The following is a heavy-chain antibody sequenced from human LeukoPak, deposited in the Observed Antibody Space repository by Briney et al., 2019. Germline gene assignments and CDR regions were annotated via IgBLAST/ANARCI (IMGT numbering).Heavy chain of an antibody. V-gene: IGHV1-2*02. D-gene: IGHD2-15*01. Sequence: GASVKVSCKASGYTFTGYYMHWVRQAPGQGREWMGWINPNSGGTNYAQKFQGRVTMTRDTSISTAYMELSRLRSDDTAVYYCARDPWYCSGGSCYSLKNRYYFDYWGQGTLVTVSS. J-gene: IGHJ4*02. CDR1: GYTFTGYY. CDR3: ARDPWYCSGGSCYSLKNRYYFDY. CDR2: INPNSGGT.